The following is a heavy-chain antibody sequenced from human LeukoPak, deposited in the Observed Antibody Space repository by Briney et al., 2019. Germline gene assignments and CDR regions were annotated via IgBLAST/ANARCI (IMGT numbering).Heavy chain of an antibody. Sequence: GGSLRLSCAASGSTFSSYSMNWVRQAPGKGLEWVSSITSSGTYIYYADSVKGRFTISRDNAKNSLYLQMNSLRAEDTAVYYCARDRQQWLIRGGDHWGQGTLVTVSS. V-gene: IGHV3-21*01. J-gene: IGHJ4*02. CDR1: GSTFSSYS. D-gene: IGHD6-19*01. CDR3: ARDRQQWLIRGGDH. CDR2: ITSSGTYI.